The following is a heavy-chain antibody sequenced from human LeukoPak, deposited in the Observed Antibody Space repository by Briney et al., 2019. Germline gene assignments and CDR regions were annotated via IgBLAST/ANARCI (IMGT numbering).Heavy chain of an antibody. V-gene: IGHV3-33*01. D-gene: IGHD3-22*01. CDR2: IWYDGSNK. CDR1: GFTFSSYG. Sequence: GGSLRLSCAASGFTFSSYGMHWVRQAPGKGLEWVAVIWYDGSNKYYADSVKGRSTISRDNSKNTLYLQVNSLRAEDTAVYYCARDARAPYYYDSSGYPNYYYYYGMDVWGQGTTVTVS. CDR3: ARDARAPYYYDSSGYPNYYYYYGMDV. J-gene: IGHJ6*02.